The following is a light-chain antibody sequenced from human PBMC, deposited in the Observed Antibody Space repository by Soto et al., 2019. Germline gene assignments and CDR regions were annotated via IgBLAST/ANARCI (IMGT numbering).Light chain of an antibody. CDR2: AAS. CDR1: QGIRND. CDR3: LQDYNYPRT. Sequence: AIQMTQSPSSLSASVGDRVTITCRASQGIRNDLGCYQQKPGKAPKLLIYAASSLKSGVPSRFSGSGSGTDFTLTISSLQPEDFATYYCLQDYNYPRTFGQGTKVEIK. J-gene: IGKJ1*01. V-gene: IGKV1-6*01.